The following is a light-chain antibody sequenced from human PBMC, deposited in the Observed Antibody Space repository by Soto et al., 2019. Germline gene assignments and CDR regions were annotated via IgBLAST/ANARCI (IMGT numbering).Light chain of an antibody. CDR3: SSYTRSTTRV. J-gene: IGLJ2*01. CDR1: SSDVGGYNY. V-gene: IGLV2-14*01. Sequence: QSALTQPASVSGSPGQSITISCTGTSSDVGGYNYVSWYQHHPGKAPRLLTYAISNRPSGVSNRFSGSKSANTASLTISGLQAEDEADYYCSSYTRSTTRVFGGGTKVTVL. CDR2: AIS.